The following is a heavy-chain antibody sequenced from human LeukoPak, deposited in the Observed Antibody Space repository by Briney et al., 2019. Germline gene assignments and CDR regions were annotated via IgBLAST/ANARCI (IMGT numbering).Heavy chain of an antibody. CDR2: IYYTGST. V-gene: IGHV4-59*01. Sequence: SETLSLTCTVSGGSMSTYYWTWTRQPPGKGLEWIGFIYYTGSTNYNPSLKSRVTISVDTSKNQFSLKLSSVTAADTAVYYCAGMRITTPTVRTLDYWGQGTLVTVSS. D-gene: IGHD1-14*01. J-gene: IGHJ4*02. CDR3: AGMRITTPTVRTLDY. CDR1: GGSMSTYY.